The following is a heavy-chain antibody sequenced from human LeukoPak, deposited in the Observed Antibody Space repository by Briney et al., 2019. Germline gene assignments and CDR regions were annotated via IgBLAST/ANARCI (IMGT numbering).Heavy chain of an antibody. CDR3: ARDLRAVRVWFDP. D-gene: IGHD3-10*01. CDR2: IYPNSGGT. J-gene: IGHJ5*02. V-gene: IGHV1-2*02. CDR1: GYTFTGYY. Sequence: GASVKVSCKASGYTFTGYYMQWVRQAPGQGLEWMGWIYPNSGGTNYAQKFQGRVTMTRDTSTSTAYMDLSRLRSDDTAIYFCARDLRAVRVWFDPWGQGTLVTVSS.